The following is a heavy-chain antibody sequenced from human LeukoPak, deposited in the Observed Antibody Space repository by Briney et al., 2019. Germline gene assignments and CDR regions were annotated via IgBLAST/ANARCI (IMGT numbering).Heavy chain of an antibody. Sequence: ASVKVSCKASGYTFTSYGISWVRQAPGQGLEWMGWISAYNGNTNYAQKLQGRVTMTTDTSTSTAYMELRSLRSDDTAVYYCARVLSDYGDSDWFDPRGQGTLVTVSS. J-gene: IGHJ5*02. V-gene: IGHV1-18*04. CDR3: ARVLSDYGDSDWFDP. CDR2: ISAYNGNT. D-gene: IGHD4-17*01. CDR1: GYTFTSYG.